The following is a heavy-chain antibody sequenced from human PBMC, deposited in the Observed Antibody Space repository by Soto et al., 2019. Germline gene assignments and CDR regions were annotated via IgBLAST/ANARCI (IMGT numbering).Heavy chain of an antibody. V-gene: IGHV3-30*04. CDR1: GFTFSSFA. J-gene: IGHJ6*02. Sequence: QVQLVESGGGVVQPGRSLRLSCAASGFTFSSFAMHWVRQAPGKGLEWVAVISYDGRNKNYADSVKGRFTISRDNFKNKLYLQMNSLRAEDRAVYYCARSASGARELIDYYDMDVWGRGTTVTVSS. CDR3: ARSASGARELIDYYDMDV. D-gene: IGHD1-26*01. CDR2: ISYDGRNK.